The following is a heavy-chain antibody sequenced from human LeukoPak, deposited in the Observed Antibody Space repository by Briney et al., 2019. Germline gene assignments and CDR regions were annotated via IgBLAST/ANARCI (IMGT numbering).Heavy chain of an antibody. D-gene: IGHD3-22*01. J-gene: IGHJ5*02. CDR2: IIPILGIA. Sequence: VASVKVSCKASGGTFSSYAISWVRQAPGQGLEWMGRIIPILGIANYAQKFQGRVTITADKSTSTAYMELSSLRSEDTAVYYCAISSGYYWPWCDPWGQGTLVTVSS. V-gene: IGHV1-69*04. CDR3: AISSGYYWPWCDP. CDR1: GGTFSSYA.